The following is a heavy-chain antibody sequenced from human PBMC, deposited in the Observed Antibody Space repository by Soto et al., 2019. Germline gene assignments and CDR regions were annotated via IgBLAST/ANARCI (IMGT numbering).Heavy chain of an antibody. Sequence: GGSLRLSCAASGFTFSSYAMSWVRQAPGKGLEWVSVISGSGGSTYYADSVEGRFTISRDNSKNTLYLQMNSLRAEDTAVYYCASGRGTVTTPCDYWGQGSLVTVSS. CDR2: ISGSGGST. CDR3: ASGRGTVTTPCDY. CDR1: GFTFSSYA. J-gene: IGHJ4*02. D-gene: IGHD4-4*01. V-gene: IGHV3-23*01.